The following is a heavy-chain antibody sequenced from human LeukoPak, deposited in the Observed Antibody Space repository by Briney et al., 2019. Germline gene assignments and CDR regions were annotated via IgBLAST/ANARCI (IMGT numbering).Heavy chain of an antibody. CDR2: MNPNSGNT. J-gene: IGHJ5*02. V-gene: IGHV1-8*01. CDR1: GYTFTSYD. Sequence: ASVKVSCKASGYTFTSYDINWVRQATGQGLEWMGWMNPNSGNTGYAQKFQGRVTMTRNTSISTAYMELSSLRSEDTAVYYCASLVVSYGFWSGYSRYNWFDPWGQGTLVTVSP. D-gene: IGHD3-3*01. CDR3: ASLVVSYGFWSGYSRYNWFDP.